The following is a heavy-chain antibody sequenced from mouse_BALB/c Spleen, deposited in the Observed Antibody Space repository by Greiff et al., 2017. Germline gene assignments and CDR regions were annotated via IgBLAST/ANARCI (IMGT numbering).Heavy chain of an antibody. D-gene: IGHD2-4*01. CDR1: GFDFSRYW. CDR2: INPDSSTI. CDR3: ARPGYDYEGAWFAY. J-gene: IGHJ3*01. V-gene: IGHV4-1*02. Sequence: EVKLQESGGGLVQPGGSLKLSCAASGFDFSRYWMSWVRQAPGKGLEWIGEINPDSSTINYTPSLKDKFIISRDNAKNTLYLQMSKVRSEDTALYYCARPGYDYEGAWFAYWGQGTLVTVSA.